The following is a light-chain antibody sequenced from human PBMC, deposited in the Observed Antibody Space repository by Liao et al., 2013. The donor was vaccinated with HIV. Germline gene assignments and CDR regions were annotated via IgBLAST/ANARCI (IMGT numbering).Light chain of an antibody. CDR2: YDS. J-gene: IGLJ2*01. Sequence: SYVLTQPPSVSVAPGKTARITCGGNNIGSKSVHWYQQKPGQAPVLVIYYDSDRPSGIPERFSGSSSGNTATLTISGTQAMDEADFYCQAWDRDTVIFGGGTKLTVL. V-gene: IGLV3-21*01. CDR1: NIGSKS. CDR3: QAWDRDTVI.